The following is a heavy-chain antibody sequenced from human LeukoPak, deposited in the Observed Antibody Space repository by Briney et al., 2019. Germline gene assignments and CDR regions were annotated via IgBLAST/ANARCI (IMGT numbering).Heavy chain of an antibody. V-gene: IGHV3-30-3*01. D-gene: IGHD3-22*01. Sequence: GGSLRLSCAASGFTFSSYAMHWVRQAPGKGLEWVAVISYDGSNKYYADSVKGRFTISRDNSKNTLYLQMNSLRAEDTAVYYCARDRYYDSSGYSDYSFHFDYWGQGTLVTASS. CDR3: ARDRYYDSSGYSDYSFHFDY. CDR2: ISYDGSNK. J-gene: IGHJ4*02. CDR1: GFTFSSYA.